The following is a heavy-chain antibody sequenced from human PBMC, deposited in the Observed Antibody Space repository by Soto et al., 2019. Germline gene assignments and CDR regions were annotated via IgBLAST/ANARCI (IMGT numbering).Heavy chain of an antibody. V-gene: IGHV3-23*01. D-gene: IGHD3-3*01. CDR2: ISGSGGST. CDR3: AKGVLTIFGVVVDAFDI. J-gene: IGHJ3*02. Sequence: GGSLRLSCAASGFTFSSYAMSWVRQAPGKGLEWVSAISGSGGSTYYADSVKGRFTISRDNSKNTLYLQMNSLRAEDTAVYYCAKGVLTIFGVVVDAFDIWGQGTMFTVSS. CDR1: GFTFSSYA.